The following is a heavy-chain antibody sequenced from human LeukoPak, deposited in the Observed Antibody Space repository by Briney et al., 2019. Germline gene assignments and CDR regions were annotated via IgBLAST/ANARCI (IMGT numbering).Heavy chain of an antibody. D-gene: IGHD3-22*01. Sequence: GGSLRLSCAASGFTFDDYGMHWVRQTPGKGLEWVSGISWNRGRKGYGDSVKGRFTISRDNAKNSLYLQMDSLRAEDTALYYCAKDQYYDRSGYYYGYAFDIWGQGTMVTVSS. V-gene: IGHV3-9*01. CDR1: GFTFDDYG. CDR2: ISWNRGRK. J-gene: IGHJ3*02. CDR3: AKDQYYDRSGYYYGYAFDI.